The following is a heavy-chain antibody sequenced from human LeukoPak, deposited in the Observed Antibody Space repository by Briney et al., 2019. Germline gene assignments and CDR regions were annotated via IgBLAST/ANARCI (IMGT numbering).Heavy chain of an antibody. CDR2: INPNSGGT. Sequence: ASVKVSCKASGYTFTGYYMHWVRQAPGHGLEWMGWINPNSGGTNYAQKFQGRVTMTRDTSISTAYMELSRLRSDDTAVYYCARDPGLYYYDSSGFPYWGQGTLVTVSS. J-gene: IGHJ4*02. V-gene: IGHV1-2*02. CDR3: ARDPGLYYYDSSGFPY. CDR1: GYTFTGYY. D-gene: IGHD3-22*01.